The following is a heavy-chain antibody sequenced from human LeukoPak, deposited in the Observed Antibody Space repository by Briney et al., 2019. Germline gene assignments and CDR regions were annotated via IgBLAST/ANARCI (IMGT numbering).Heavy chain of an antibody. J-gene: IGHJ4*02. V-gene: IGHV3-7*03. CDR3: ARGKYQLPGDY. CDR2: IKQDGSEK. CDR1: GFTFSSFW. D-gene: IGHD2-2*01. Sequence: GGSLRLSCAASGFTFSSFWMSWVRQAPGKGLEWVANIKQDGSEKYYMDSVKGRFTISRDNAKNSLYLQMNSLRAEDTAVYYCARGKYQLPGDYWGQGTLVIVSS.